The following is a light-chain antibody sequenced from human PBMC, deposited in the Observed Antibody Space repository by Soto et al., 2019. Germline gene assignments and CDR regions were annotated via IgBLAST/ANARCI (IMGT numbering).Light chain of an antibody. Sequence: EVVLTQSPGTLSLSPGESATLSCRASQSVSSNYLAWYQQKPGQAPRLLIYGVSTRATGIPDRFSGSGSGTDFSLPISRLEPEDFALYYGQQYFTSPLTFGGGTKVEIK. CDR1: QSVSSNY. V-gene: IGKV3-20*01. CDR2: GVS. J-gene: IGKJ4*01. CDR3: QQYFTSPLT.